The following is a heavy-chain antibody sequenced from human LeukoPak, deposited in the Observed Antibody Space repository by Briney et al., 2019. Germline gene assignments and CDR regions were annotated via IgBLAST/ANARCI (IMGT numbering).Heavy chain of an antibody. CDR1: GFTFSDYY. V-gene: IGHV3-11*01. Sequence: PGGSLRLSCAASGFTFSDYYMSWIRQAPGKGLEWVSYISSSGSTIYYADSVKGRFTISRDNAKNSLYLQMNSLRAGDTAVYYCARDILYYDSRTVFDYWGQGTLVTVSS. CDR3: ARDILYYDSRTVFDY. CDR2: ISSSGSTI. J-gene: IGHJ4*02. D-gene: IGHD3-3*01.